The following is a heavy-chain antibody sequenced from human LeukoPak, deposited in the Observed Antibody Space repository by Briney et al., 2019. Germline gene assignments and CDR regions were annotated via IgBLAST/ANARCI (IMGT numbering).Heavy chain of an antibody. J-gene: IGHJ3*02. Sequence: SETLSLTCTVSGGSISSYYWSWIRQPPGEGLEWIGYIYYSGSTNYNPSLKSRVTISVDTSKNQFSLKLSSVTAADTAVYYCARGLRTTMIVVVITTPPFDAFDIWGQGTMVTVSS. V-gene: IGHV4-59*08. CDR3: ARGLRTTMIVVVITTPPFDAFDI. D-gene: IGHD3-22*01. CDR2: IYYSGST. CDR1: GGSISSYY.